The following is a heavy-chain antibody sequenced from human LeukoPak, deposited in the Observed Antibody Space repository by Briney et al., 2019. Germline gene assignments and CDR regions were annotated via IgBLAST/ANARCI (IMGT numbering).Heavy chain of an antibody. CDR1: GYSISSGYY. CDR3: ARVRSIRGNSESHFDY. J-gene: IGHJ4*02. D-gene: IGHD4-23*01. V-gene: IGHV4-38-2*02. Sequence: PSETLSLTCTVSGYSISSGYYWGWIRQPLGKGLEWIGSIYHSGSTYHNPSLKSRVTISVDTSKNQFSLKLSSVTAADTAVYYCARVRSIRGNSESHFDYWGQGTLVTVSS. CDR2: IYHSGST.